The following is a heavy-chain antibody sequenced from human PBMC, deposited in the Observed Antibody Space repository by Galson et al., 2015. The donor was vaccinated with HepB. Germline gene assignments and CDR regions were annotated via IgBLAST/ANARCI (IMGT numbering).Heavy chain of an antibody. CDR2: ISGGSDTT. Sequence: SLRLSCATSGFTFSSYAMSWVRQAPGKGLEWVSSISGGSDTTFSADSVKGRFTMSTDNSKNTLYLHMNSLRAEDTAVYYCAREHTLVWYGSGSPYDYWGLGTLVTVSS. J-gene: IGHJ4*02. CDR1: GFTFSSYA. D-gene: IGHD3-10*01. CDR3: AREHTLVWYGSGSPYDY. V-gene: IGHV3-23*01.